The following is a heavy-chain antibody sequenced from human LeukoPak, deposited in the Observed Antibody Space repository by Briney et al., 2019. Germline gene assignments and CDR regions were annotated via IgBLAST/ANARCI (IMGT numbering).Heavy chain of an antibody. CDR3: AREVEMATISPLDY. Sequence: GASVKVSCKASGGTFSSYAISWVRQAPGQGLEWTGGIIPIFGTANYAQKFQGRVTITADESTSTAYMELSSLRSEDTAVYYCAREVEMATISPLDYWGQGTLVTVSS. CDR2: IIPIFGTA. CDR1: GGTFSSYA. J-gene: IGHJ4*02. D-gene: IGHD5-24*01. V-gene: IGHV1-69*13.